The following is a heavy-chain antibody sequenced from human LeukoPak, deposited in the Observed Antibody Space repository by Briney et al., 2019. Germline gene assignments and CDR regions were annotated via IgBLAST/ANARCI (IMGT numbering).Heavy chain of an antibody. CDR2: INPNSGGT. J-gene: IGHJ4*02. V-gene: IGHV1-2*02. CDR1: GYTFSGYY. Sequence: GASVKVSCKASGYTFSGYYMHWVRQAPGQGLEWMGWINPNSGGTKYAQKFQGRVTMTRDTSISTAYMELTRLRSDDTAVYYCARTSLYDSASDYWGQGTLVTVSS. D-gene: IGHD3-22*01. CDR3: ARTSLYDSASDY.